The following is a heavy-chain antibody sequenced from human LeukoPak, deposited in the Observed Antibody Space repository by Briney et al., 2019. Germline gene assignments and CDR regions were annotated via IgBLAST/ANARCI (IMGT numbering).Heavy chain of an antibody. CDR3: ARTPDNHYYYMDV. J-gene: IGHJ6*03. CDR2: IYYSGST. D-gene: IGHD3-22*01. CDR1: GGSISSGGYY. V-gene: IGHV4-31*03. Sequence: SQTLSLTCTFSGGSISSGGYYWSWIRQHPGKGLEWIGYIYYSGSTYYNPSLKSRVTISVDTSKNHFSLKLSSVTAADTAVYYCARTPDNHYYYMDVWGKGTTVTVSS.